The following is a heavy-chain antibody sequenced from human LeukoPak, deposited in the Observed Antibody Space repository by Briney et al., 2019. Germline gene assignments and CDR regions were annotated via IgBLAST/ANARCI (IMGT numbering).Heavy chain of an antibody. CDR2: IYYSGST. CDR1: GDSISSYY. CDR3: ARKSFHTSSYDY. D-gene: IGHD6-13*01. J-gene: IGHJ4*02. V-gene: IGHV4-59*01. Sequence: SETLSLTCTVSGDSISSYYWSWIRQPPGKGLEWIGYIYYSGSTKYNPSLKSRVTISLDTSKTLFSLNLSSVTAADTAVYYCARKSFHTSSYDYWGQGTLVTVSS.